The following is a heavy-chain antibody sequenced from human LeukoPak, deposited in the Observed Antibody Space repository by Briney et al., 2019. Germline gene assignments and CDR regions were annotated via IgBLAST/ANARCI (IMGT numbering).Heavy chain of an antibody. J-gene: IGHJ3*02. CDR2: INHSGST. D-gene: IGHD3-16*02. Sequence: SETLSLTCAVYGGSVSGYYWSWIRQPPGKGLEWTGEINHSGSTNYNPSLKSRVTISVDTSKNQFSLKLSSVTAADTAVYYCARGVGMITFGGVIVRVAFDIWGQGTMVTVSS. CDR3: ARGVGMITFGGVIVRVAFDI. V-gene: IGHV4-34*01. CDR1: GGSVSGYY.